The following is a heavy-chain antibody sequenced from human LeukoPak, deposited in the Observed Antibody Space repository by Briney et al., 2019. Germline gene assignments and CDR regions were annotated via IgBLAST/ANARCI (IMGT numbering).Heavy chain of an antibody. CDR3: ARERVTSRSLAPPIDY. V-gene: IGHV1-18*04. CDR1: GYTFTSYG. D-gene: IGHD5-18*01. J-gene: IGHJ4*02. CDR2: ISAYNGNT. Sequence: ASVKVSCKASGYTFTSYGISWVRQAPGQGLEWMGWISAYNGNTNYAQKLQGRVTMTTDTSTSTAYMELRSLRSDDTAVYYWARERVTSRSLAPPIDYWGQGTLVTVSS.